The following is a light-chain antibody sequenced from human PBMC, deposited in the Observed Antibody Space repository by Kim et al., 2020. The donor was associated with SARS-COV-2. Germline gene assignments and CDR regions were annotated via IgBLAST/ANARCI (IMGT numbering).Light chain of an antibody. CDR1: QDIRND. CDR2: GAS. CDR3: LQHNTYPIT. V-gene: IGKV1-17*01. Sequence: AAVRDRVTITCRASQDIRNDLGWYQQNPGRAPKRLIYGASSLQSGVPSRFSGSGSGTEFTLTISSLQPEDFATYFCLQHNTYPITFGQGTRLEIK. J-gene: IGKJ5*01.